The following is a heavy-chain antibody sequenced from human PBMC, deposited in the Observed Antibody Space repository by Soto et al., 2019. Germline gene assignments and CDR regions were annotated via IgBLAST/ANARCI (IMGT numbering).Heavy chain of an antibody. J-gene: IGHJ4*02. D-gene: IGHD3-10*01. CDR1: GYSFTNSW. V-gene: IGHV5-51*01. CDR2: IFPGDSDI. CDR3: ASGEGFGNEREFGF. Sequence: PGESLKISCKVSGYSFTNSWIGWVRQKPGKGLEWLGMIFPGDSDIRYSPSFQGRVSVSADKSITTAYLQLSGLRASDTAMYYCASGEGFGNEREFGFWGQGTRVTVS.